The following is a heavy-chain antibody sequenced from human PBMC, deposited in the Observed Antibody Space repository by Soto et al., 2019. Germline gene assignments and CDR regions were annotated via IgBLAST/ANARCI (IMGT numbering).Heavy chain of an antibody. V-gene: IGHV1-69*02. D-gene: IGHD3-10*01. CDR1: GGTFSSYT. Sequence: SVKVSCKASGGTFSSYTISWVRQDPGQGLEWMGRIIPILGIANYAQKFQGRVTITADKSTSTAYMELSSLRSADTAVYYCARAPRFGESTLGYWGQGTLVTVSS. J-gene: IGHJ4*02. CDR3: ARAPRFGESTLGY. CDR2: IIPILGIA.